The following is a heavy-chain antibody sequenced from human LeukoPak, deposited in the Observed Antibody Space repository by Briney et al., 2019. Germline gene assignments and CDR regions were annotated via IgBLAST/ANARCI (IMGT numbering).Heavy chain of an antibody. CDR3: ARERGISSSLVEYYYYMDV. CDR2: IFTSRSA. V-gene: IGHV4-61*02. D-gene: IGHD3-10*01. CDR1: GGSIGSGSNG. Sequence: PSESLSLTCTVSGGSIGSGSNGWGWTRHPAGKGREWVGRIFTSRSANYNPSRKSRVNIPVDTSKNQFSLKLSSVPAADTAVYYCARERGISSSLVEYYYYMDVWGKGTTVTVSS. J-gene: IGHJ6*03.